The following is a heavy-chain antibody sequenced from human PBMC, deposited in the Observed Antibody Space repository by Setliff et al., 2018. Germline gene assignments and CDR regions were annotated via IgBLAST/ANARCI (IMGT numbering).Heavy chain of an antibody. J-gene: IGHJ5*02. Sequence: GASVKVSCKASGYTFTSYDINWVRQATGQGLEWMGWMNPNSGHTGYAQKLQGRVTITRNTSISTSYMELSSLRSEDTAVYYCARGSRSGGKGGYNWFDPWGQGTLVTVSS. CDR2: MNPNSGHT. CDR1: GYTFTSYD. D-gene: IGHD2-15*01. V-gene: IGHV1-8*03. CDR3: ARGSRSGGKGGYNWFDP.